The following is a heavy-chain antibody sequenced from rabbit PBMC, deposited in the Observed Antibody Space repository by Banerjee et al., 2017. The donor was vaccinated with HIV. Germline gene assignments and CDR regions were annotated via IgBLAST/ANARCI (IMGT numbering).Heavy chain of an antibody. V-gene: IGHV1S40*01. CDR3: ARDLAGVIGWNFDL. D-gene: IGHD4-1*01. Sequence: QSLEESGGDLVKPGASLTLTCTASGIDFSSNTMCWVRQAPGKGLEWIACIYTGDGNTYYATWAKGRFTISKTSWTTVTLQMTSLTAADTASYFCARDLAGVIGWNFDLWGPGTLVTVS. J-gene: IGHJ4*01. CDR1: GIDFSSNT. CDR2: IYTGDGNT.